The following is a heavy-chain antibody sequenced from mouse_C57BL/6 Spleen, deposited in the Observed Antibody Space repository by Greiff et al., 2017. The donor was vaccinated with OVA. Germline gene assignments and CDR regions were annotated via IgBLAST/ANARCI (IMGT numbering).Heavy chain of an antibody. CDR2: IDPENGDT. CDR3: TTGQPDY. Sequence: EVQLQQSGAELVRPGASVKLSRTASGFNIKDDYMHWVKQRPEQGLEWIGWIDPENGDTEYASKFQGKATITADTSSNTAYLQLSSLTSEDTAVYYCTTGQPDYWGQGTTLTVSS. V-gene: IGHV14-4*01. J-gene: IGHJ2*01. CDR1: GFNIKDDY. D-gene: IGHD6-1*01.